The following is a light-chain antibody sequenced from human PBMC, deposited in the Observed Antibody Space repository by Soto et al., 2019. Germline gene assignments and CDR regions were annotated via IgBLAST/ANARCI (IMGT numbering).Light chain of an antibody. CDR2: AAS. CDR1: QSISSF. V-gene: IGKV1-39*01. J-gene: IGKJ1*01. CDR3: QQSYSTPRT. Sequence: DIQMTQSPSSLSASVGDRVTITCRASQSISSFLNWYQQKPGKAPNLLIYAASSLLSGVPSRFSGSGSGTDFTLTISSLQPEDFATYYCQQSYSTPRTFGQGTKVDI.